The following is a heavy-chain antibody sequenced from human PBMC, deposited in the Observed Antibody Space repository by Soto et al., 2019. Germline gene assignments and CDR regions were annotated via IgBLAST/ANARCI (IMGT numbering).Heavy chain of an antibody. Sequence: SETLFLTCTVSGCSISSGGYYWSWLRQHPGKGLDSLGYIYYSASTYYNPSLQRPVTISVATSTNQFSLNLRSVTAAAAAVYYCGRVGLGAVTRFVGWLDPWGQGTLVNLSS. J-gene: IGHJ5*01. V-gene: IGHV4-31*01. CDR3: GRVGLGAVTRFVGWLDP. CDR2: IYYSAST. CDR1: GCSISSGGYY. D-gene: IGHD4-17*01.